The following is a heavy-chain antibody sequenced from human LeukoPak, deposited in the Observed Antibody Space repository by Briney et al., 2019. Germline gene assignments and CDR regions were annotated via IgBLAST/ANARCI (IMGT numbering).Heavy chain of an antibody. V-gene: IGHV3-7*01. D-gene: IGHD2-2*02. CDR3: ARDLRLGYCSSTSCYTNHAFDI. J-gene: IGHJ3*02. Sequence: GGSLRLSCAASGFAFSSYWMSWVRQAPGKGLEWAANIKQDGSEKYYVDSVKGRFTISRDNAKNSLYLQMNSLRAEDTAVYYCARDLRLGYCSSTSCYTNHAFDIWGQGTMVTVSS. CDR2: IKQDGSEK. CDR1: GFAFSSYW.